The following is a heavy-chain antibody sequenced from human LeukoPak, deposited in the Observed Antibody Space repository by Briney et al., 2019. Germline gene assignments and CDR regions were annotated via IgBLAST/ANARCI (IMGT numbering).Heavy chain of an antibody. Sequence: PSETLSLTCTVSGGSISSYYWSWIRQPPGKGLEWIGYIYYSGSTNYNPSLKSRVTISVDTSKNQFSLKLSSVTAADTAVYYCARRKGSFYYGMDVWGQGTTVTVSS. CDR1: GGSISSYY. CDR2: IYYSGST. V-gene: IGHV4-59*08. CDR3: ARRKGSFYYGMDV. J-gene: IGHJ6*02.